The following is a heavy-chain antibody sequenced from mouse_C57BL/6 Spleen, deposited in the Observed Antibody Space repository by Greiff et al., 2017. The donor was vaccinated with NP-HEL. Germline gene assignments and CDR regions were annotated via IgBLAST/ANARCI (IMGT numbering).Heavy chain of an antibody. J-gene: IGHJ2*01. Sequence: PGQGLEWIGDIYPGSGSTNYNEKFKSKATLTVDTSSSTAYMQLSSLTSEDSAVYYCARTRLRSLDYWGQGTTLTVSS. CDR3: ARTRLRSLDY. CDR2: IYPGSGST. V-gene: IGHV1-55*01. D-gene: IGHD2-4*01.